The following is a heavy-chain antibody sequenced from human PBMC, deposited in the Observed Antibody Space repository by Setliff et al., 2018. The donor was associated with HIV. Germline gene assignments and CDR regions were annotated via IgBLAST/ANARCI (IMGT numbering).Heavy chain of an antibody. CDR2: IYYSWST. Sequence: SETLSLTCTVSGGSISSSSYYWGWIRQPPGKGLEWIGGIYYSWSTYYNPSLKSRVTISVDTSKNQFSLKLSSVTAADTAVYYCATYNWNFIVGCWGQGTLVTVSS. D-gene: IGHD1-7*01. CDR3: ATYNWNFIVGC. V-gene: IGHV4-39*07. J-gene: IGHJ4*02. CDR1: GGSISSSSYY.